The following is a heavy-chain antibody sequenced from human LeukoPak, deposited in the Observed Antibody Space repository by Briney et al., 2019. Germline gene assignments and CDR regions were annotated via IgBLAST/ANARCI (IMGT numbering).Heavy chain of an antibody. CDR1: GGSISSSSYY. V-gene: IGHV4-39*01. Sequence: PSETLCLTCTVSGGSISSSSYYWGWIRQPPGKGLEWIGSIYYSGSTYYNPPLKSRVTISVDTSKNQFSLKLSSVTAADTAVYYCARHLLGANNGEIDYWGQGTLVTVSS. J-gene: IGHJ4*02. CDR3: ARHLLGANNGEIDY. CDR2: IYYSGST. D-gene: IGHD1-26*01.